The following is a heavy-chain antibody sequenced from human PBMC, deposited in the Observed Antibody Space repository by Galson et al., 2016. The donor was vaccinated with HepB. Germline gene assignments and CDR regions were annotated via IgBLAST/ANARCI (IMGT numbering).Heavy chain of an antibody. CDR2: ITANGRDK. CDR1: GFTFSHFW. V-gene: IGHV3-7*01. J-gene: IGHJ3*01. D-gene: IGHD4-11*01. Sequence: SLRLSCAASGFTFSHFWMSWVRQAPGKGLEWVADITANGRDKFYVDSVKGRFTIARDNTKNSLYLQMNSLRAEDTAVYYCVRDDYLDVWGQGTMAIVSS. CDR3: VRDDYLDV.